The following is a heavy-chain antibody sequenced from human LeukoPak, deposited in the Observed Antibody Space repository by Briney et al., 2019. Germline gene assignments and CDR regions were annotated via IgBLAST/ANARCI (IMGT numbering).Heavy chain of an antibody. CDR1: GVSISGGGSS. CDR3: AKGYCSGGGCLPWH. D-gene: IGHD2-15*01. CDR2: IYNSGST. Sequence: SETLSLTCAVSGVSISGGGSSWSWIRQPPGKGLEWIGYIYNSGSTYYNPSLKSRLIISVDTSKNQFSMNLKSVTAADTAIYYCAKGYCSGGGCLPWHWGQGTLVTVSS. J-gene: IGHJ4*02. V-gene: IGHV4-30-4*07.